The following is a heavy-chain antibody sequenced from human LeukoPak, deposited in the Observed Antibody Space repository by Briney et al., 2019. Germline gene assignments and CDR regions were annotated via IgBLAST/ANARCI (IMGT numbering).Heavy chain of an antibody. CDR1: GFTFSSYS. J-gene: IGHJ4*02. CDR3: AKAIWFGELFPFDY. D-gene: IGHD3-10*01. Sequence: GGSLRLSCAASGFTFSSYSMNWVRQAPGKGLEWVSSISSSSSYIYYADSVKGRFTISRDNAKNSLYLQMNSLRAEDTAVYYCAKAIWFGELFPFDYWGQGTLVTVSS. CDR2: ISSSSSYI. V-gene: IGHV3-21*01.